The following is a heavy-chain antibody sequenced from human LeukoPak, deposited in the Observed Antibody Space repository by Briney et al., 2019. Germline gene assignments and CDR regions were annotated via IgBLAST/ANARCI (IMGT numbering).Heavy chain of an antibody. Sequence: SETLSLTCTVTGGSISSGSYYWSWIRQPAGKGLECIGRIYTSGSTNYNPSLESRVTISVHTSKNQFSLKLSSVTAADTAVYYCARAARPRGAAVSFDYWRQGTLVTVSS. CDR2: IYTSGST. CDR3: ARAARPRGAAVSFDY. V-gene: IGHV4-61*02. D-gene: IGHD6-13*01. J-gene: IGHJ4*02. CDR1: GGSISSGSYY.